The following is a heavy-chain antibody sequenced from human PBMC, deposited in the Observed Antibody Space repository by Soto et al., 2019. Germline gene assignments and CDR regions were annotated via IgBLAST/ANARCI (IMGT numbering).Heavy chain of an antibody. CDR2: INHSGST. CDR3: ARGYVTQLDTSHWFDP. CDR1: GGSFSGYY. Sequence: KPSETLSLTCAVYGGSFSGYYWSWIRQPPGKGLEWIGEINHSGSTNYNPSLKSRVTISVDTSKNQFSLKLSSVTAADTAVYYCARGYVTQLDTSHWFDPWGQGTLVTVSS. V-gene: IGHV4-34*01. D-gene: IGHD6-13*01. J-gene: IGHJ5*02.